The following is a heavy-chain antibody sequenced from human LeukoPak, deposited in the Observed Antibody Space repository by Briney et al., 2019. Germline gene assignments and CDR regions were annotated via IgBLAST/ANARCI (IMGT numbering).Heavy chain of an antibody. V-gene: IGHV3-66*02. J-gene: IGHJ2*01. Sequence: PGGSLRLSCAASGFTVSSNYMTWVRQAPGKGLEWVSVIYIVGSTYYADSVKGRFTISRDNSENTMYLHMNSLRAEDTAVYYCARRVPSYWYFDLWAVAPWSLSPQ. D-gene: IGHD3-10*01. CDR1: GFTVSSNY. CDR2: IYIVGST. CDR3: ARRVPSYWYFDL.